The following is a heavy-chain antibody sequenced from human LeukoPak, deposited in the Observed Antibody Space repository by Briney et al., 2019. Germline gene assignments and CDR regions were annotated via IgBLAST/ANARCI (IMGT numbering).Heavy chain of an antibody. V-gene: IGHV4-31*03. D-gene: IGHD1-14*01. CDR1: GGSISSGGYY. J-gene: IGHJ4*02. CDR3: AREVLTLNPDY. Sequence: PSETLSLTCTVSGGSISSGGYYWSWIRQHPGKGLEWIGYIYYSGSTYYNPSLKSRVTISVDTSKNQFSLKLSSVTATDTAVYYCAREVLTLNPDYWGQGTLVTVSS. CDR2: IYYSGST.